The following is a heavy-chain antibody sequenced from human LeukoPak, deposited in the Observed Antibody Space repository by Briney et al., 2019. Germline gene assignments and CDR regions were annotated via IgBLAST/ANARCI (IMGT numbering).Heavy chain of an antibody. D-gene: IGHD3-3*01. J-gene: IGHJ4*02. V-gene: IGHV4-34*01. CDR3: ARGRSGYGD. CDR1: GGFFSGYY. CDR2: INHSGST. Sequence: PSETLSLTCAVYGGFFSGYYWSWIRQPPGKGLEWIGEINHSGSTNYNPSLKSRVTISVDTSKSQFSLKLSSVTAADTAVYYCARGRSGYGDWGQGTLVTVSS.